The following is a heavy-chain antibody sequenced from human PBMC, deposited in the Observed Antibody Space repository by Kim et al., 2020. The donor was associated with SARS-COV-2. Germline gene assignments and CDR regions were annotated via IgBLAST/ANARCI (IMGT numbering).Heavy chain of an antibody. Sequence: ASVKVSCKASGYTFTSYGISWVRQAPGQGLEWMGWISAYNGNTNYAQKLQGRVTMTTDTSTSTAYMELRSLRSDDTAVYYCARVLVILEWLSYDAFDIWGQGTMVTVSS. CDR3: ARVLVILEWLSYDAFDI. V-gene: IGHV1-18*01. CDR2: ISAYNGNT. D-gene: IGHD3-3*01. CDR1: GYTFTSYG. J-gene: IGHJ3*02.